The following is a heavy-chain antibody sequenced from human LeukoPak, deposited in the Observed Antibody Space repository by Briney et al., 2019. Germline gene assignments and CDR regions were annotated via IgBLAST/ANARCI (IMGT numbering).Heavy chain of an antibody. D-gene: IGHD6-13*01. CDR2: ISWNSGSI. Sequence: GRSLRLSCAASGFTFDDYAMHWVRQAPGKGLEWVSGISWNSGSIGYADSVKGRFTISRDNAKNSLYLQMNSLRAEDTALYYCAIPNYSSSWYLFDYWGQGTLVTVSS. J-gene: IGHJ4*02. V-gene: IGHV3-9*01. CDR1: GFTFDDYA. CDR3: AIPNYSSSWYLFDY.